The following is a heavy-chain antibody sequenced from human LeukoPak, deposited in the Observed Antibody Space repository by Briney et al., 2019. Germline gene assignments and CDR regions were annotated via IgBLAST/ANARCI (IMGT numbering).Heavy chain of an antibody. V-gene: IGHV1-46*01. CDR3: ARGAGLRYFDWFSGY. Sequence: ASVKVSCKASGYTFTSYYMHWVRQAPGQGLEWMGIINPSGGSTSYAQKFQGRVTMTRDTSTSTVYMELSSLRSEDTAVYYCARGAGLRYFDWFSGYWGQGTLVTVSS. D-gene: IGHD3-9*01. J-gene: IGHJ4*02. CDR2: INPSGGST. CDR1: GYTFTSYY.